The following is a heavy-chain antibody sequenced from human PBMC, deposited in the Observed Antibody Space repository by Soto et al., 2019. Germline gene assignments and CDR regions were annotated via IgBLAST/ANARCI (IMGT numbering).Heavy chain of an antibody. V-gene: IGHV1-18*04. J-gene: IGHJ3*01. Sequence: QVQLVQSGAELKKPGASVNVSCKAPGYTFTTYGISWVRQAPGQGLEWMGWINAYNGDTRFAHKFHGRVTLTTDASRSTVYMELKNLRSDDTAVYYCARDLLAWGQGTMVIVSS. CDR1: GYTFTTYG. CDR3: ARDLLA. CDR2: INAYNGDT.